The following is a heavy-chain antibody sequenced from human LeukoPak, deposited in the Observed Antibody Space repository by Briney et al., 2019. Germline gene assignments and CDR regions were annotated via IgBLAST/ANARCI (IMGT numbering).Heavy chain of an antibody. CDR2: IVGSGDTT. Sequence: PGGSLRLSCAASGFTFSSYAMSWVRQAPGKGLEWVSAIVGSGDTTYYTDSVKGRFTISRDNSQNTLYLQMNSLRAEDTAVYYCARDGDYYDSSGYFDYWGQGTLVTVSS. J-gene: IGHJ4*02. CDR3: ARDGDYYDSSGYFDY. V-gene: IGHV3-23*01. D-gene: IGHD3-22*01. CDR1: GFTFSSYA.